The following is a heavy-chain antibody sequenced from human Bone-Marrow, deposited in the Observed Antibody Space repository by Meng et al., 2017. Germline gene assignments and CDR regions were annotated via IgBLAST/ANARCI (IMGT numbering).Heavy chain of an antibody. Sequence: GESLKISCAASGFTFSNAWMSWVRQAPGKGLEWVGRIKSKTDGGTTDYAAPVKGRFTISRDDSKNTLYLQMNSLRAEDTAVYYCAKGWGGFDYWGQGTLVTVSS. J-gene: IGHJ4*02. CDR1: GFTFSNAW. CDR3: AKGWGGFDY. CDR2: IKSKTDGGTT. D-gene: IGHD3-16*01. V-gene: IGHV3-15*01.